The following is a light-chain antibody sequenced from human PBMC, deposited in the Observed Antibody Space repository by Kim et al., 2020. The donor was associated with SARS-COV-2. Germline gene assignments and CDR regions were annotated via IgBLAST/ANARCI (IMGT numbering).Light chain of an antibody. CDR3: MQALPTQT. V-gene: IGKV2-28*01. J-gene: IGKJ1*01. Sequence: DIVMTQSPLSLPVTPGEPASISCRSSQSLLHSNGYNYLDWYLQKPGQSPQLLIYLGSNRASGVPDRFSGSGSGTDFTLKISRVEADDVGVYYCMQALPTQTFGQGTKVDIK. CDR2: LGS. CDR1: QSLLHSNGYNY.